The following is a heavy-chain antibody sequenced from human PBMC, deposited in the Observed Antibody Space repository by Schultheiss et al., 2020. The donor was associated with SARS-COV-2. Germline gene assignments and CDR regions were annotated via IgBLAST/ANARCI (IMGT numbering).Heavy chain of an antibody. V-gene: IGHV3-15*07. CDR2: IKSKTDGGTT. Sequence: GGSLRLSCAASGFTFSSYSMNWVRQAPGKGLEWVGRIKSKTDGGTTDYAAPVKGRFTISRDNSKNTLYLQMNSLRAEDTAVYYCAKDRAVGWIQLWPYYYYGMDVWGQGTTVTVSS. J-gene: IGHJ6*02. CDR1: GFTFSSYS. CDR3: AKDRAVGWIQLWPYYYYGMDV. D-gene: IGHD5-18*01.